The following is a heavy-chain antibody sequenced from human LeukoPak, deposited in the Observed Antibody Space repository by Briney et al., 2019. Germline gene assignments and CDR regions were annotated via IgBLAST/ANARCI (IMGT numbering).Heavy chain of an antibody. CDR1: GFTFSNYV. CDR2: IRDSGDTT. CDR3: AKDWALDY. V-gene: IGHV3-23*01. J-gene: IGHJ4*02. D-gene: IGHD3-16*01. Sequence: GGSLRLSCAASGFTFSNYVMSWVRQAPGRGLEWISTIRDSGDTTYYADSVKGRFTISRDNSKNTLYLQMNSLRAEDTAVYYCAKDWALDYWGQGTLVTVSS.